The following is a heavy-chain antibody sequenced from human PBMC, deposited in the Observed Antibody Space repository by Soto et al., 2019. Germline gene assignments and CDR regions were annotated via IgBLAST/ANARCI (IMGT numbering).Heavy chain of an antibody. CDR1: GGSISSSSYY. D-gene: IGHD3-10*01. CDR3: ARNYYGSGSYYNGVWFDP. V-gene: IGHV4-39*01. J-gene: IGHJ5*02. Sequence: PSETLSLTCTVSGGSISSSSYYWGWIRQPPGKGLEWIGSIYYSGSTYYNPSLKRRVTISVDTSKNQFSLKLSSVTAADPAVYYCARNYYGSGSYYNGVWFDPWGQGTLVTVSS. CDR2: IYYSGST.